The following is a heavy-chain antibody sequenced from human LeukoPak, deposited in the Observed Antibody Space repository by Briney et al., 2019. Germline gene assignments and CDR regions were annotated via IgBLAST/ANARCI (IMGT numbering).Heavy chain of an antibody. D-gene: IGHD6-6*01. Sequence: GGSLRLSCAASGFTFSSYGMHWVRQAPGKGLEWVAVISYDGSNEYYADSVKGRFTISRDNSKNTLYLQMNSLRAEDTAVYYCAKDSSSGYWGQGTLVTVSS. CDR2: ISYDGSNE. J-gene: IGHJ4*02. CDR1: GFTFSSYG. V-gene: IGHV3-30*18. CDR3: AKDSSSGY.